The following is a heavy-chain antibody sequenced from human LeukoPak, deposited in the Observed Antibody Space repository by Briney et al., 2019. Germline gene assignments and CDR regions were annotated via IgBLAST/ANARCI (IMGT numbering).Heavy chain of an antibody. CDR1: GLSFDTYA. D-gene: IGHD3-10*01. J-gene: IGHJ4*02. Sequence: GGSLRLSCAASGLSFDTYAMTWVRQAPGRGLEWVSAIDGSGRYIYYRDSVQGRFTISRDNSRNTLFLQLNSLTADDSAVYYCAKNYAAGNALYDYWGQGVLVTVSS. CDR3: AKNYAAGNALYDY. CDR2: IDGSGRYI. V-gene: IGHV3-23*01.